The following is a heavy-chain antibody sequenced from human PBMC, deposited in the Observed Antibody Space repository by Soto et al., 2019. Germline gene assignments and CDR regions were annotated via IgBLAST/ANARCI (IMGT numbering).Heavy chain of an antibody. V-gene: IGHV3-21*01. Sequence: PVVSLILSCSSSVFTFITYNIHWVRQTPVNWLEWVSFIAIGSSYVYYADSMKGLFTISRDNAKNSLYLQMNSLRADDTAVYYSASEPLDLVYCNSQHCLKFDYWGQGTMVTVSS. D-gene: IGHD2-2*01. CDR2: IAIGSSYV. CDR3: ASEPLDLVYCNSQHCLKFDY. J-gene: IGHJ4*02. CDR1: VFTFITYN.